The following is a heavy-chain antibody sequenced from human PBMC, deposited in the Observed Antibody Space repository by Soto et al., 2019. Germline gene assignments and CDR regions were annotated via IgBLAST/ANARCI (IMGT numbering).Heavy chain of an antibody. Sequence: ASVKLSCKASGYTFTSYDINWVRQATGQGLEWMGWMNPNSGNTGYAQKFQGRVTMTRNTSISTAYMELSSLRSEDTAVYYCARVVIVAPGFDAFDIWGQGTMVTVSS. J-gene: IGHJ3*02. CDR3: ARVVIVAPGFDAFDI. CDR1: GYTFTSYD. V-gene: IGHV1-8*01. D-gene: IGHD3-16*02. CDR2: MNPNSGNT.